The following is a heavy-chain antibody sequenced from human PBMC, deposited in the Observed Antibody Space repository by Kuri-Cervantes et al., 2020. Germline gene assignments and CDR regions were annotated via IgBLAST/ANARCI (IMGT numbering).Heavy chain of an antibody. CDR1: GGSVSSGSYY. CDR3: ARGGAKLLWFRELSVGFDP. CDR2: IYYSGST. V-gene: IGHV4-61*01. Sequence: SETLSLTCTVSGGSVSSGSYYWSWIRQPPGKGLEWIGYIYYSGSTNYNPSLKSRVTISVDTSKNQFSLKLSSVTAADTAVYYCARGGAKLLWFRELSVGFDPWGQGTLVTDSS. D-gene: IGHD3-10*01. J-gene: IGHJ5*02.